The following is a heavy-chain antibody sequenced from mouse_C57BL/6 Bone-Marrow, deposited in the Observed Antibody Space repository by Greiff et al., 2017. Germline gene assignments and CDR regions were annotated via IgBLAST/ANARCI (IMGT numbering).Heavy chain of an antibody. J-gene: IGHJ4*01. Sequence: EVKLVESGGGLVQPKGSLKLSCAASGFSFNTYAMNWVRQAPGKGLEWVARIRSKSNNYATYYADSVKDRFTISRDDSESMLYLQMNNLKTEDTAMYYCVRQYNAMDYWGQGTSVTVSS. V-gene: IGHV10-1*01. CDR2: IRSKSNNYAT. CDR3: VRQYNAMDY. CDR1: GFSFNTYA.